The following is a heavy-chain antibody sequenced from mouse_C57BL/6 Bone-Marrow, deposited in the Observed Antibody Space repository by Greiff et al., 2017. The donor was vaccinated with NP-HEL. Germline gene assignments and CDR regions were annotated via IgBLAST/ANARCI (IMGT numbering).Heavy chain of an antibody. V-gene: IGHV5-12*01. D-gene: IGHD1-1*01. Sequence: EVKLMESGGGLVQPGGSLKLSCAASGFTFSDYYMYWVRQTPEKRLEWVAYISHGGGSTYYPDTVKGRFTISRDNAKNTLYLQMSRLKSEDTAMYYCARHSTTVVACDYWGQGTTLTVSS. J-gene: IGHJ2*01. CDR3: ARHSTTVVACDY. CDR2: ISHGGGST. CDR1: GFTFSDYY.